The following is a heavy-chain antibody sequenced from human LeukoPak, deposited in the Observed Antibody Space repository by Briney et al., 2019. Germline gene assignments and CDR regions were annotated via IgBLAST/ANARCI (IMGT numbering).Heavy chain of an antibody. V-gene: IGHV3-23*01. D-gene: IGHD3-22*01. Sequence: GGSLRLSCAASGFTFSSCAMTWVRQAPGKGLEWVSAIRGSGGSTYYTDSVKGRFTISRDNSKNTLNLQMNSLRAEDTAVYYCARKAAPTSGYDYWGQGILVTVSS. J-gene: IGHJ4*02. CDR2: IRGSGGST. CDR1: GFTFSSCA. CDR3: ARKAAPTSGYDY.